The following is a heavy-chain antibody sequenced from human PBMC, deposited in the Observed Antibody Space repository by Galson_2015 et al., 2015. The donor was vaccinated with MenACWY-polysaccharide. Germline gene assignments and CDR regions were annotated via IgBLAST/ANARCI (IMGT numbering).Heavy chain of an antibody. CDR3: ATRYCFSTSCPGPLDG. Sequence: SETLSLTCAVYGGSFRDYYWSWIRQTPGQGLEWIGEINDSGSTNYNPSLKSRVTISLDRSNNQFSLKVTSVTAADTAVYYCATRYCFSTSCPGPLDGWGQGTLVTVSS. V-gene: IGHV4-34*01. D-gene: IGHD2-2*01. CDR1: GGSFRDYY. J-gene: IGHJ4*02. CDR2: INDSGST.